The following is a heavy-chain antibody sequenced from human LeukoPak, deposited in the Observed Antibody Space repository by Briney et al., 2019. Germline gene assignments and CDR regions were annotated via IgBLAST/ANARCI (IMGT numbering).Heavy chain of an antibody. J-gene: IGHJ3*02. CDR3: ARDLPAAFDI. D-gene: IGHD1-14*01. CDR1: GFTFSSYA. CDR2: ISGSGGST. V-gene: IGHV3-23*01. Sequence: PGGSLRLSCAASGFTFSSYAMCWVRQAPGKGLEWVSAISGSGGSTYYADSVKGRFTISRDNSKNTLYLQVNSLRAEDTAVYYCARDLPAAFDIWGQGTMVTVSS.